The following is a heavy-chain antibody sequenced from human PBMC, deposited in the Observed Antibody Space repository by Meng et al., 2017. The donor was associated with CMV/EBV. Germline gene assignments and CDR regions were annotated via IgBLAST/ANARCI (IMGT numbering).Heavy chain of an antibody. D-gene: IGHD3-22*01. CDR2: ISSSSSYI. CDR3: ARAHYYDSSGYYYDLYFQH. V-gene: IGHV3-21*01. J-gene: IGHJ1*01. Sequence: GGSLRLSCAASGFTFSSYSMNWVRQAPGKGLERVSSISSSSSYIYYADSVKGRFTISRDNAKNSLYLQMNSLRAEDTAVYYCARAHYYDSSGYYYDLYFQHWGQGTLVTVSS. CDR1: GFTFSSYS.